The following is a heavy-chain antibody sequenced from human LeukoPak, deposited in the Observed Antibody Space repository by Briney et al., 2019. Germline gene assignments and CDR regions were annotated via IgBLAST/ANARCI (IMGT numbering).Heavy chain of an antibody. CDR1: GFNFYNEY. CDR2: ITTDGST. Sequence: GGSLRLSCVATGFNFYNEYMHWVRQAPGKGRVWVSRITTDGSTTYADSVRSRFTISRGNAKNTLYLQMNSLRAEDTAVYYCARDYPGEHNAFDIWGQGTMISVSS. V-gene: IGHV3-74*01. CDR3: ARDYPGEHNAFDI. J-gene: IGHJ3*02. D-gene: IGHD7-27*01.